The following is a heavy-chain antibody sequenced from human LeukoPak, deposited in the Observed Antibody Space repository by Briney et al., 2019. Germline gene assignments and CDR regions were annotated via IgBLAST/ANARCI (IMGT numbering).Heavy chain of an antibody. V-gene: IGHV4-59*01. CDR1: GGSISSYY. D-gene: IGHD4/OR15-4a*01. Sequence: PSETLSLTCTVSGGSISSYYWSWIRQPPGKGLEWIGYFHYSGSPNYNPSLKSRVTISLDMSKSQFSLKLTSATAADTAVYYCARDSWDYIAMDVWGPGTTVTVSS. CDR2: FHYSGSP. CDR3: ARDSWDYIAMDV. J-gene: IGHJ6*02.